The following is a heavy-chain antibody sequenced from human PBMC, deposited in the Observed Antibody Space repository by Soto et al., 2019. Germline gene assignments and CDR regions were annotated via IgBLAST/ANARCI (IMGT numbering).Heavy chain of an antibody. D-gene: IGHD2-15*01. CDR2: IAYDASNK. V-gene: IGHV3-30*03. J-gene: IGHJ1*01. CDR3: ASPYCSGGSCYLPESFQH. CDR1: GFSFSYYA. Sequence: QVQLVESGGGVVQPGRSLRLSCAASGFSFSYYAMHWVRQAPGKGLEWVAVIAYDASNKYYAESVKGRFTISRDNSKNTLDLKMNSLRDDDRAVYYSASPYCSGGSCYLPESFQHWGQGTLVTVSS.